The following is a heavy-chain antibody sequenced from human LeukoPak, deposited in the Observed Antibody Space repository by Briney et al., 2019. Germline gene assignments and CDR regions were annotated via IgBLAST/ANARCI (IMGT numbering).Heavy chain of an antibody. V-gene: IGHV4-59*01. CDR1: GDSISSYY. D-gene: IGHD4-11*01. CDR3: ARVVYSHYWPEGMDV. J-gene: IGHJ6*02. CDR2: SYNSETT. Sequence: SEALSFTCTDSGDSISSYYSRWIRQPPGKGLEWIGYSYNSETTNYNASLESRVTISEDTSKNQFSLMLTSVTAADTAVYYCARVVYSHYWPEGMDVWGQGTTVTVSS.